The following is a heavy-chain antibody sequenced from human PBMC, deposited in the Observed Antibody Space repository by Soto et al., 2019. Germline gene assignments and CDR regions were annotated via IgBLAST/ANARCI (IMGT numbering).Heavy chain of an antibody. Sequence: SETLSLTCTVSGGSISSGGYYWSWIRQHPGKGLEWIGYIYYSGSTYYNPSLKSRVTISVDTSKNQFSLKLSSVTAADTAVYYCERDARGGWYSYWDQETLVTVYS. CDR1: GGSISSGGYY. CDR3: ERDARGGWYSY. V-gene: IGHV4-31*03. D-gene: IGHD6-19*01. J-gene: IGHJ4*02. CDR2: IYYSGST.